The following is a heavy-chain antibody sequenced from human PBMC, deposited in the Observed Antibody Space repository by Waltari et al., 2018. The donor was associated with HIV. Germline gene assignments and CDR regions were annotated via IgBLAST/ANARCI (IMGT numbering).Heavy chain of an antibody. Sequence: QEQLVESGGGVAQPGRSLRLSCSASGFIFGAYAITWVRPAPGKGLEWVGLISFDGNNAYYADSVKGRFTISRDNSKNTMSLQMNSLRSDDTALYYCARTIFGVMITSDFFYGMDVWGQGTTVTVS. CDR2: ISFDGNNA. J-gene: IGHJ6*01. V-gene: IGHV3-30-3*01. CDR3: ARTIFGVMITSDFFYGMDV. D-gene: IGHD3-3*01. CDR1: GFIFGAYA.